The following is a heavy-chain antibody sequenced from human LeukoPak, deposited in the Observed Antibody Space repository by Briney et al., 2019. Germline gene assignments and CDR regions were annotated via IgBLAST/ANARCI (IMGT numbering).Heavy chain of an antibody. V-gene: IGHV4-59*01. CDR2: IYYSGST. CDR1: GGSISSYY. D-gene: IGHD3-22*01. Sequence: SETLSLTCTVSGGSISSYYWSWIRQPPGKGLEWIGNIYYSGSTNYNPSLKSRVTISVDTSKNQLSLKLSSVTAADTAVYYCTRGSIAYYYMDVWGKGTTVTVSS. J-gene: IGHJ6*03. CDR3: TRGSIAYYYMDV.